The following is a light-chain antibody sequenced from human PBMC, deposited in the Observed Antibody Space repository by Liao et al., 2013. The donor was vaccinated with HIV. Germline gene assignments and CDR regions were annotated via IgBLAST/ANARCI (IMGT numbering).Light chain of an antibody. CDR2: YDS. J-gene: IGLJ3*02. Sequence: SYVLTQPPSVSVAPGETAMITCGGNFIGTKTVHWYRQEPGQAPVLVIYYDSDRPSGIPERFSGSNSGNTATLTISRVEAGDEADYYCQVWDSSSDLWVFGGGTKLTVL. V-gene: IGLV3-21*04. CDR1: FIGTKT. CDR3: QVWDSSSDLWV.